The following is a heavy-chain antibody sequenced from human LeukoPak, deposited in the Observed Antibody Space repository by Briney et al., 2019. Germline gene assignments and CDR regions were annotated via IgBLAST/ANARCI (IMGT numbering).Heavy chain of an antibody. D-gene: IGHD5-24*01. CDR3: ARRTPQRALDN. Sequence: GGSLRLSCAAYGFTFSGYYMSWIRQAPGKGLEWVSSIGFSGSPIYYADSVKGRFTISRDNAKNSLFLQINSLRAEDTAVYYCARRTPQRALDNWGQGILVTVSS. V-gene: IGHV3-11*01. J-gene: IGHJ4*02. CDR1: GFTFSGYY. CDR2: IGFSGSPI.